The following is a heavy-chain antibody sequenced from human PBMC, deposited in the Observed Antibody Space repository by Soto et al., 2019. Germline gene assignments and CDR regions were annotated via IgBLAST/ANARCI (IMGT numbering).Heavy chain of an antibody. CDR1: GDSISSGDDF. J-gene: IGHJ6*02. D-gene: IGHD1-20*01. CDR2: IYYSGST. V-gene: IGHV4-30-4*01. CDR3: ARDRAKWKDYYYYGMDV. Sequence: QVQLQESGPELVKPSQTLSLTCTDSGDSISSGDDFWTWIRQPPGKGLEWIGYIYYSGSTYYNPSLKSRLTMSVDTSKNQFSLKLSSVTAADTAVYYCARDRAKWKDYYYYGMDVWGQGTTVTVSS.